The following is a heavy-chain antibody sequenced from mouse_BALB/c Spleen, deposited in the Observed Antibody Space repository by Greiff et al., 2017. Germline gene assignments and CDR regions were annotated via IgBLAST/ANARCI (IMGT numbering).Heavy chain of an antibody. CDR1: GYTFTDYA. D-gene: IGHD2-1*01. V-gene: IGHV1S137*01. J-gene: IGHJ4*01. CDR2: ISTYYGDA. CDR3: ARVGNYGAMDY. Sequence: QVQLKESGAELVRPGVSVKISCKGSGYTFTDYAMHWVKQSHAKSLEWIGVISTYYGDASYNQKFKGKATMTVDKSSSTAYMELARLTSEDSAIYYCARVGNYGAMDYWGQGTSVTVSS.